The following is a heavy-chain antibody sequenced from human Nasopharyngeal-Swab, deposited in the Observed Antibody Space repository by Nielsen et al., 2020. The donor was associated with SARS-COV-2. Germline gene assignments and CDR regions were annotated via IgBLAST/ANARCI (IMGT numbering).Heavy chain of an antibody. J-gene: IGHJ4*02. V-gene: IGHV3-15*01. CDR2: IKSKTDGGTT. Sequence: VRQAPGKGLEWVGRIKSKTDGGTTDYAAPVKGRFTISRDDSKNTLYLQMNSLKTEDTAVYYCTTDSYCSNTSCYEMFDYWGQGTLVTVSS. D-gene: IGHD2-2*01. CDR3: TTDSYCSNTSCYEMFDY.